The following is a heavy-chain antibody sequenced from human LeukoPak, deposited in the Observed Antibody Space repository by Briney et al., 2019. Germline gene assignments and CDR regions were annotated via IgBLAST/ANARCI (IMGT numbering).Heavy chain of an antibody. CDR3: ARDLRVGGNWYFDL. J-gene: IGHJ2*01. V-gene: IGHV3-33*01. CDR1: EFTFSIFG. Sequence: PGGSLRLSCAASEFTFSIFGMHWVRQAPGKGLEWVAVIWYDGSNKYYADSVKGRFTVSRDNSKNTLFLQMNSLRAEDTAVYYCARDLRVGGNWYFDLWGRGTLVTVSS. CDR2: IWYDGSNK. D-gene: IGHD6-19*01.